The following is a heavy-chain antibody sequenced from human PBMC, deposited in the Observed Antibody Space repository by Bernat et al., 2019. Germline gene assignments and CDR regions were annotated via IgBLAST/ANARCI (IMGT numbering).Heavy chain of an antibody. D-gene: IGHD2-8*02. CDR1: GFTFSDHW. CDR2: IKEDGSEK. CDR3: ARVHTGFPRYFDL. V-gene: IGHV3-7*01. Sequence: VQLVESGGGLVQPGGSLRLSCAASGFTFSDHWMNWVRQAPGKGLEWVANIKEDGSEKSYVDSVKGRFTISRDNAKNSLYLQMNSLRAEDTAVYYCARVHTGFPRYFDLWGRGTLVTVSS. J-gene: IGHJ2*01.